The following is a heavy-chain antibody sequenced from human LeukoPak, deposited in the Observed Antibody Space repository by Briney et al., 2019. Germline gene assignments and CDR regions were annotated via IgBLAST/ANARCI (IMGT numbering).Heavy chain of an antibody. CDR3: ARGTAITAGIDF. CDR2: INPEGAST. D-gene: IGHD6-19*01. CDR1: GFAFSTYW. Sequence: GGSLRLSCTASGFAFSTYWMFWVRQAPGKGLVWVSQINPEGASTTYGDPAKGRFTASRDNAKNALHLQMNGLRVDDTAVYYCARGTAITAGIDFWGQGTLVTVSS. V-gene: IGHV3-74*01. J-gene: IGHJ4*02.